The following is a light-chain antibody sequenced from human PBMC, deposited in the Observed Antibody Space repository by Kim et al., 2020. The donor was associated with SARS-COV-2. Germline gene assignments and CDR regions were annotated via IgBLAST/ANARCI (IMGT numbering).Light chain of an antibody. CDR1: KLGDKY. CDR2: KDS. J-gene: IGLJ3*02. V-gene: IGLV3-1*01. CDR3: QAWDSSTGV. Sequence: SVSQGQTASITCAGDKLGDKYARWYQQKPGQSPVLVIYKDSKRPSGIPERFSGSNSGNTATLTISGTQAMDEADYYCQAWDSSTGVFGGGTQLTVL.